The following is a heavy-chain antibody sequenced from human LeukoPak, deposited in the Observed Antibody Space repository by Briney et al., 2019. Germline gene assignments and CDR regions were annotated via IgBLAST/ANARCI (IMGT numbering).Heavy chain of an antibody. Sequence: GGSLRLSCAASGFTLDDYAMHWVRQAPGKGLEWVSGISWRGDNIGYADSVKGRFTISRENGKNSLYLHMNSLRPEDTALYYCAKGTVVRGVIVYYYYGMDVWGQGTTVTVSS. V-gene: IGHV3-9*01. J-gene: IGHJ6*02. CDR3: AKGTVVRGVIVYYYYGMDV. CDR2: ISWRGDNI. D-gene: IGHD3-10*01. CDR1: GFTLDDYA.